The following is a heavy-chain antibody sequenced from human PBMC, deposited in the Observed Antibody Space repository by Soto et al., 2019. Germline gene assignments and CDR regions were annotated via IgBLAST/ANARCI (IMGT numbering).Heavy chain of an antibody. CDR3: AKSLSAIPGDS. J-gene: IGHJ4*02. Sequence: EVQLVESGGGLVGSGGSLRLSCAASGFTLSTYWMSWVRQGPGTGPEWVANIKQDGSERYYADSVKGRFTISRDNAKRLLYLQMASLTAEDTAVCHCAKSLSAIPGDSWGQGTLVTVSS. D-gene: IGHD2-2*01. CDR2: IKQDGSER. V-gene: IGHV3-7*05. CDR1: GFTLSTYW.